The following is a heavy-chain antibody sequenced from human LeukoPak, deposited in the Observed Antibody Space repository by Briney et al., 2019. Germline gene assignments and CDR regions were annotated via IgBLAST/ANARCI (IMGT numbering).Heavy chain of an antibody. CDR3: ARQVVTGLLRPFDP. CDR2: VYYSGIT. CDR1: GGSITSSNW. Sequence: PSETLSLTCAVSGGSITSSNWWTWVRQAPGKGLEWIGEVYYSGITNYNPPLKSRLTLSADLSKNQISLSLNSVTAADTAVYYCARQVVTGLLRPFDPWGQGTLVTVSS. V-gene: IGHV4-4*02. J-gene: IGHJ5*02. D-gene: IGHD2/OR15-2a*01.